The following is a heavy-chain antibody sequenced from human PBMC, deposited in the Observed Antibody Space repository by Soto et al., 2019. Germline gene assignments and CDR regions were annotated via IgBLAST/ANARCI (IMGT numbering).Heavy chain of an antibody. D-gene: IGHD4-17*01. CDR3: ARDHPSFEYGDYDYYGMDV. J-gene: IGHJ6*01. Sequence: PSETLSLTCAVSGGSISSSNWWSWVRQPPGKGLEWIGEIYHSGSTNYNPSLKSRVTISVDKSKNQFSLKLSSVTAADTAVYYCARDHPSFEYGDYDYYGMDVWGQGTTVTVSS. CDR2: IYHSGST. CDR1: GGSISSSNW. V-gene: IGHV4-4*02.